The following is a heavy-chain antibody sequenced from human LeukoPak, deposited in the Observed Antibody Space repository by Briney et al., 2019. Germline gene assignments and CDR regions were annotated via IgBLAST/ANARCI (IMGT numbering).Heavy chain of an antibody. CDR1: GFTFSNYW. Sequence: GGSLRLSCAASGFTFSNYWMTWVRQAPGKGLEWVAVISYDGSNKYYADSVKGRFTISRDNSKNTLYLQMNSLRAEDTAVYYCAKGGDVLYYYYYMDVWGKGTTVTISS. J-gene: IGHJ6*03. CDR2: ISYDGSNK. D-gene: IGHD3-16*01. CDR3: AKGGDVLYYYYYMDV. V-gene: IGHV3-30*18.